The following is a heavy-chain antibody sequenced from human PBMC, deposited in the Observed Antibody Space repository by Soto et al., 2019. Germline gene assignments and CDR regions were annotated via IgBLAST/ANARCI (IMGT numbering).Heavy chain of an antibody. CDR3: ARGYYDSRGQSNTFDI. J-gene: IGHJ3*02. Sequence: PSETLSLTCTVSGASISSSYWSWIRQSPGKGLEWIGYVYYSGSTNYSPSLKSRVTISVDTSKNQFSLKLSSVTAADTAVYYCARGYYDSRGQSNTFDIWGQGTMVTVSS. D-gene: IGHD3-22*01. CDR2: VYYSGST. CDR1: GASISSSY. V-gene: IGHV4-59*01.